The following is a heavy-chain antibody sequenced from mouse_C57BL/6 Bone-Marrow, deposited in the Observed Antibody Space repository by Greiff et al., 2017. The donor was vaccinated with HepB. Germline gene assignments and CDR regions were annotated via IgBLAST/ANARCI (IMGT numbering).Heavy chain of an antibody. V-gene: IGHV5-17*01. CDR2: ISSGSSTI. CDR1: GFTFSDYG. Sequence: EVKLVESGGGLVKPGGSLKLSCAASGFTFSDYGMHWVRQAPEKGLEWVAYISSGSSTIYYADTVKGRFTISRDNAKNTLFRQMTSLRSEDTAMYYCARPGLGPFAYWGQGTLVTVSA. CDR3: ARPGLGPFAY. J-gene: IGHJ3*01. D-gene: IGHD3-3*01.